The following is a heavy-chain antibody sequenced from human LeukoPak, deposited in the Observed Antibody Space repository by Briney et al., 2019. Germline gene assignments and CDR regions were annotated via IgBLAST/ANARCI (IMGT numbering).Heavy chain of an antibody. CDR1: GYTLTELS. Sequence: ASVKVSCKVSGYTLTELSIHWVRQAPGKGLEWMGGFDPEDGETIYAQKFQGRVTMTRDTSISTAYMELSRLTFDDTAVYYCARDLKIRGPMDVWGKGTTVTISS. J-gene: IGHJ6*03. CDR3: ARDLKIRGPMDV. D-gene: IGHD3-10*01. CDR2: FDPEDGET. V-gene: IGHV1-24*01.